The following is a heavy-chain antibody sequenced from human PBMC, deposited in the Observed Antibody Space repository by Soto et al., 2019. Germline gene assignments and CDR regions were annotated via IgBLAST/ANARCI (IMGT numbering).Heavy chain of an antibody. V-gene: IGHV3-21*01. CDR2: ISSSSSYI. CDR3: ARDDSTQSGWYYFDY. Sequence: EVQLVESGGGLVKPGGSLRLSCAASGFTFSSYSMNWVRQAPGKGLEWVSSISSSSSYIYYADSVKGRFTISRDNAKNSLYLQMNSPRAEDTAVYYCARDDSTQSGWYYFDYWGQGTLVTVSS. D-gene: IGHD6-19*01. CDR1: GFTFSSYS. J-gene: IGHJ4*02.